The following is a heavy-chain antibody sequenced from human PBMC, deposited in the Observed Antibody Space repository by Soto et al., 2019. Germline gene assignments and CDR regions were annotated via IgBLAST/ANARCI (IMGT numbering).Heavy chain of an antibody. CDR3: AKDHLKTTVTTVGY. Sequence: QVQLVESGGGVVQPGRSLRLSCAASGFTFSNYDMHWVRQAPGKGLEWVAVISYHGSDKYYADSVKGRFTISRDNSKNTLYLQMDSLRAEDTAVYYCAKDHLKTTVTTVGYWGQVTLVTVSS. D-gene: IGHD4-17*01. CDR2: ISYHGSDK. J-gene: IGHJ4*02. CDR1: GFTFSNYD. V-gene: IGHV3-30*18.